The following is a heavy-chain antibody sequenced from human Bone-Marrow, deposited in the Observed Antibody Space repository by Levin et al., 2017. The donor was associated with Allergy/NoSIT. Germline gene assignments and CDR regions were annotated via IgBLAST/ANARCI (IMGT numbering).Heavy chain of an antibody. CDR2: INPTADIT. Sequence: GESLKISCKASGYAFANYNIHWMRQAPGQGLEWMGIINPTADITSYAQKFQGRVTMTSDVSTSTVYMELSSLTSDDKAVYYCARAGGYYTTTCYDNWFDPWGQGTLVTVSS. D-gene: IGHD2-8*01. V-gene: IGHV1-46*01. CDR3: ARAGGYYTTTCYDNWFDP. CDR1: GYAFANYN. J-gene: IGHJ5*02.